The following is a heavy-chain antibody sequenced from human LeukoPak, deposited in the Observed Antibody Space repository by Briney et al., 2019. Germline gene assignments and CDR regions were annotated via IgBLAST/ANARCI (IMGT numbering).Heavy chain of an antibody. V-gene: IGHV3-30*02. CDR1: GFIFSSFG. CDR2: IHYDGSSV. J-gene: IGHJ4*02. Sequence: GGSLRLSCAASGFIFSSFGMHWVRQAPGKGLEWAAFIHYDGSSVHYADSVKGRFTISRDNSKNTLYLQMNSLREEDTAVYYCARAGHSESPFNWGQGTLVTVSS. CDR3: ARAGHSESPFN. D-gene: IGHD1-26*01.